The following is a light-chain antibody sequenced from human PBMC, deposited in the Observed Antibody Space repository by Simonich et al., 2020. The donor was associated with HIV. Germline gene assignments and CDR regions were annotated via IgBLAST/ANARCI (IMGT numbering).Light chain of an antibody. CDR2: DAS. V-gene: IGKV3D-20*01. CDR1: QSVSSSY. CDR3: QQYNNWPT. J-gene: IGKJ5*01. Sequence: EIVLTQSPGTLSLSPGERAPLSCRASQSVSSSYLSWYQRKPGLAPRLLIYDASSRATAIPDRFSGSGSGTDFTLTISSLQSEDFAVCYCQQYNNWPTFGQVTRLEIK.